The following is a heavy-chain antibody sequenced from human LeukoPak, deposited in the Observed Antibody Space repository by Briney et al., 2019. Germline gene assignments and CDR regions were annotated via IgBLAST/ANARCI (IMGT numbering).Heavy chain of an antibody. Sequence: GGSLRLSCAASGFTFSSYNMNWVRQTPGQGLEWVSSITSGSSHIYYADSVKGRFTISRDNTKSSLYLQMNSLRAEDTAVYYCARDPYSGSYGADYYYYMDVWGKGTTVTISS. J-gene: IGHJ6*03. CDR1: GFTFSSYN. CDR2: ITSGSSHI. CDR3: ARDPYSGSYGADYYYYMDV. D-gene: IGHD1-26*01. V-gene: IGHV3-21*01.